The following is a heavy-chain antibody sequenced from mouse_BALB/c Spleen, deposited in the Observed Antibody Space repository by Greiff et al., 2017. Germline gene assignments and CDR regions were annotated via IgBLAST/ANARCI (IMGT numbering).Heavy chain of an antibody. CDR1: GYSITSGYY. Sequence: VQLKESGPGLVKPSQSLSLTCSVTGYSITSGYYWNWIRQFPGNKLEWMGYISYDGSNNYNPSLKNRISITRDTSKNQFFLKLNSVTTEDTATYYCARVHYYGFWYFDVWGAGTTVTVSS. J-gene: IGHJ1*01. CDR2: ISYDGSN. CDR3: ARVHYYGFWYFDV. D-gene: IGHD1-2*01. V-gene: IGHV3-6*02.